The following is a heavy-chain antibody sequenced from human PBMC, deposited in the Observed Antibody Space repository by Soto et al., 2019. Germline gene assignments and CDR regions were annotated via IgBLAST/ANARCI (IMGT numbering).Heavy chain of an antibody. CDR1: RYTLNNYH. V-gene: IGHV1-46*02. CDR3: ARDLPTLDY. J-gene: IGHJ4*02. Sequence: GASVKVSCKSSRYTLNNYHIHWVRQATGQGLEWMGIIKHDGVTTIYAQKLQGRVTMTTDTSTSTAYMELRSLRSDDTAVYYCARDLPTLDYWGQGTLVTVSS. CDR2: IKHDGVTT.